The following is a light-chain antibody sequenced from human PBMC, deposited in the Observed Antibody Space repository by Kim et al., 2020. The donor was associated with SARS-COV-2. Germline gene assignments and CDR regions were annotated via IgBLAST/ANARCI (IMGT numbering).Light chain of an antibody. CDR3: QAWDSSTVV. Sequence: AAPRPTATSPGSGVKLGDKYGCWYQPNQGPAPVMVIDHERKRPYGVPERVSDSNTGDTATLSMTGTKAMDEADYYCQAWDSSTVVFGGGTQLTVL. V-gene: IGLV3-1*01. CDR2: HER. J-gene: IGLJ2*01. CDR1: KLGDKY.